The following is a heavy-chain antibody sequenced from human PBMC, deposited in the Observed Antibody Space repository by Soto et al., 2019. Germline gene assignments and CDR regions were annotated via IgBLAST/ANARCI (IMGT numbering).Heavy chain of an antibody. J-gene: IGHJ4*01. D-gene: IGHD3-9*01. Sequence: VGSLRLSCAASGFTVSSNYMSWVRQAPGKGLEWVSVIYSGGSTYYADSVKGRFTISRDNSKNTLYLQMNSLRAEDTAVYYCARVVGWIDILTGYATGYYFDYWGHGTLVTVSS. V-gene: IGHV3-53*01. CDR3: ARVVGWIDILTGYATGYYFDY. CDR2: IYSGGST. CDR1: GFTVSSNY.